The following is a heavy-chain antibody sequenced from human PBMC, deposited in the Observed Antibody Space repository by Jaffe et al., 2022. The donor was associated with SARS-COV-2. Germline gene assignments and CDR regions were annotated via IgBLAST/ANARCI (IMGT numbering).Heavy chain of an antibody. CDR3: ARLLGYIINEIDY. Sequence: EVKLVESGGGLVQPGGSLRLSCAASGFTFSDYNMYWVRQAPGKGLEWVSYISGSGFTTYYADSVKGRFTTSRDKAKNSLYLQMNSLRDEDTAVYYCARLLGYIINEIDYWGQGTLVTVSS. CDR1: GFTFSDYN. J-gene: IGHJ4*02. D-gene: IGHD2-15*01. V-gene: IGHV3-48*02. CDR2: ISGSGFTT.